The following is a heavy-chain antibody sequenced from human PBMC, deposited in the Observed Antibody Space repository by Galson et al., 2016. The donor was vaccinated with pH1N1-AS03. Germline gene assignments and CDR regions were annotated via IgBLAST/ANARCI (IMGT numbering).Heavy chain of an antibody. J-gene: IGHJ4*02. CDR2: IDPIGSEK. V-gene: IGHV3-7*01. CDR1: GLRFIDYW. Sequence: SLRLSCAASGLRFIDYWMTWVRQAPGKGLEWVANIDPIGSEKYYMDSVEGRFTISRDNAKNSLSLQMNSLRSEGTAVYYCTSGMVELDYWGQGTLVTVSS. CDR3: TSGMVELDY. D-gene: IGHD3-10*01.